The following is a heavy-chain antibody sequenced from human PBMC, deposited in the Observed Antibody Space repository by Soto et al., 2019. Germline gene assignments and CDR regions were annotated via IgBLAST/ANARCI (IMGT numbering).Heavy chain of an antibody. CDR1: GGSISSYY. Sequence: SETLSLTCTVSGGSISSYYWSWIRQPPGKGLEWIGYIYYSGSTNYNPSLKSRVTISVDTSKNQFSLKLSSVTAADTAVYYCARSRDGYNFYPLPFDYWGQGTLVTVSS. V-gene: IGHV4-59*01. CDR2: IYYSGST. J-gene: IGHJ4*02. CDR3: ARSRDGYNFYPLPFDY. D-gene: IGHD5-12*01.